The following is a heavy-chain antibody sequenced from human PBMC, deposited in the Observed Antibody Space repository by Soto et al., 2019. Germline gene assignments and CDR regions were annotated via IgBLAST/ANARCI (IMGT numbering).Heavy chain of an antibody. V-gene: IGHV3-11*05. CDR1: GFTFSDYY. Sequence: QVQLVESGGGLVKPGGPLRLSCAASGFTFSDYYMSWIRQAPGKGLEWVSYISSSSSYTNYADSVKGRFTISRDNAKNSLYLQMNSLRAEDTAVYYCARDHYGPGWFDPWGQGTLVTVSS. CDR2: ISSSSSYT. D-gene: IGHD3-10*01. J-gene: IGHJ5*02. CDR3: ARDHYGPGWFDP.